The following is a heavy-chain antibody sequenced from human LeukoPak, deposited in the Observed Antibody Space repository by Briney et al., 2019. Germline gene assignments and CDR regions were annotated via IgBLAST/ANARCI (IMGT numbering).Heavy chain of an antibody. D-gene: IGHD3/OR15-3a*01. J-gene: IGHJ4*02. Sequence: SETLSLTCAVYGGSFSGYYWSWIRQPPGKELEWLGYIYYSGSTQYNPSLKSRVTISVDTSKNQFSLKLSSVTAADTAVYYCARVMDHGYSDYWGQGTLVTVSS. V-gene: IGHV4-59*01. CDR3: ARVMDHGYSDY. CDR1: GGSFSGYY. CDR2: IYYSGST.